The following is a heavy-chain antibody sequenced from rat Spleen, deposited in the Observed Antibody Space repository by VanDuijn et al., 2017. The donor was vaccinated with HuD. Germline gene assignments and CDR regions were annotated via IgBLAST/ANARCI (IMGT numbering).Heavy chain of an antibody. Sequence: QVQLKESGPGLVQPSQTLSLTCSVSGFSLNNNGASWVRQPPGKGLEWMGVIWSNGGTDYNSAIKSRLSIRRDTSKRQVFLKMNSLQTEDTAMYFCARNWGRPYWYFDFWGPGTMVTVSS. CDR1: GFSLNNNG. CDR2: IWSNGGT. CDR3: ARNWGRPYWYFDF. V-gene: IGHV2-47*01. J-gene: IGHJ1*01. D-gene: IGHD4-6*01.